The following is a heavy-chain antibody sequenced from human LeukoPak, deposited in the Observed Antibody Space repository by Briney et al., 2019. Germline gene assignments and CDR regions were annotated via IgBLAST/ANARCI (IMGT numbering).Heavy chain of an antibody. CDR3: ARDRGLRGSTAAVY. Sequence: ASVKVSCKASGYTFTSYAMNWVRQAPGQGLEWMGWINTNTGNPTYAQGFTGRFVFSVDTSVSTTYLQISSLKAEDTAVYYCARDRGLRGSTAAVYWGQGTLVTVSS. J-gene: IGHJ4*02. D-gene: IGHD3-10*01. CDR1: GYTFTSYA. CDR2: INTNTGNP. V-gene: IGHV7-4-1*02.